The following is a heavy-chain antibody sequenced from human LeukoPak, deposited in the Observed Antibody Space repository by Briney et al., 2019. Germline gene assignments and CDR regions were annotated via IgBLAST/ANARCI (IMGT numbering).Heavy chain of an antibody. CDR2: IYRGGIT. CDR1: GFTFSSHT. D-gene: IGHD3-22*01. J-gene: IGHJ4*02. CDR3: ARGPYDNSGYYHY. Sequence: GGSLRLSCAASGFTFSSHTMTWVRQAPGKGLEWVSVIYRGGITQYADSVKGRFTISRDKSKNTLYLQMNSLRAEDTAVYYCARGPYDNSGYYHYWGQGTLVTVSS. V-gene: IGHV3-53*01.